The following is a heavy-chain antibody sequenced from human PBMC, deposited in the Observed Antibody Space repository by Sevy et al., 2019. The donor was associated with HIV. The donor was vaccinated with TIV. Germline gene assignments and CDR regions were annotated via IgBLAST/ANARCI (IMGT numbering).Heavy chain of an antibody. Sequence: SETLSLTCAVYGGSFSGYYWSWILQPPGKGLEWIGEINHSGSTNYNPSLKSRVTISVDTSKNQFSLKLSSVTAADTAVYYCARWQSEPNRGGATKDYFDYWGQGTLVTVSS. J-gene: IGHJ4*02. CDR1: GGSFSGYY. D-gene: IGHD1-26*01. CDR3: ARWQSEPNRGGATKDYFDY. CDR2: INHSGST. V-gene: IGHV4-34*01.